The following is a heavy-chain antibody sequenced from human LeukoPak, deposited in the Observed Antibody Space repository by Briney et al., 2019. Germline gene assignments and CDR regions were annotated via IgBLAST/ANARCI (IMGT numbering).Heavy chain of an antibody. D-gene: IGHD3-22*01. CDR2: INPNSGGT. J-gene: IGHJ3*02. CDR3: AFYYYDSSGEHDAFDI. CDR1: GYTFTGYY. V-gene: IGHV1-2*02. Sequence: ASVKVSCKASGYTFTGYYMHWVRQAPGQGLEWMGWINPNSGGTNYAQKFQGRVTMTRGTSISTAYMELSSLRSEDTAVYYCAFYYYDSSGEHDAFDIWGQGTMVTVSS.